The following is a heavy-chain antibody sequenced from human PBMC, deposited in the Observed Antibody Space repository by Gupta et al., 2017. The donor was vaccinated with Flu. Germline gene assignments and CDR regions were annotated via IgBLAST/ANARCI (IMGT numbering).Heavy chain of an antibody. J-gene: IGHJ4*02. CDR2: GDST. D-gene: IGHD6-19*01. CDR3: AKDPSVAGKGYGFFDY. Sequence: GDSTYYRDSVKGRFTISRDNSKNTVLLQMNSLRAEDSAIYYCAKDPSVAGKGYGFFDYWGQGILVTVSS. V-gene: IGHV3-23*01.